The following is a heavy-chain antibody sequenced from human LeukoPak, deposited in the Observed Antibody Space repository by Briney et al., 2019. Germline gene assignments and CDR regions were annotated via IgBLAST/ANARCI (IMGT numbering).Heavy chain of an antibody. Sequence: GASVKVSCKASGYTFTSYGISWVRQAPGQGLEWMGWINPNSGGTNYAQKFQGRVTMTRDTSISTAYMELSRLRSDDTAVYYCARDFEEWELPAYWGQGTLVTVSS. CDR2: INPNSGGT. J-gene: IGHJ4*02. V-gene: IGHV1-2*02. CDR3: ARDFEEWELPAY. D-gene: IGHD1-26*01. CDR1: GYTFTSYG.